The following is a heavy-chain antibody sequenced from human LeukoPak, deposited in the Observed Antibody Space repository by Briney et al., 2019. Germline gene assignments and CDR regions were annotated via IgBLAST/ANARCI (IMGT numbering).Heavy chain of an antibody. Sequence: ASVKVSCKASGYTFTSYAMNWVRQAPGQGLEWMGWINTNTGNPTYAQGFTGRFVFSLDTSVSTAYLQISSLKAEDTAVYYCARGGAAYKYSSSSPYYYYMDVWGKGTTVTVSS. CDR1: GYTFTSYA. CDR2: INTNTGNP. V-gene: IGHV7-4-1*02. D-gene: IGHD6-6*01. J-gene: IGHJ6*03. CDR3: ARGGAAYKYSSSSPYYYYMDV.